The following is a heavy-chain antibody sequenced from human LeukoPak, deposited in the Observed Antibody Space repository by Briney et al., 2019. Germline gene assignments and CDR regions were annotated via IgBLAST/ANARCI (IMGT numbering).Heavy chain of an antibody. CDR1: GGTFRSYA. J-gene: IGHJ4*02. V-gene: IGHV1-69*15. D-gene: IGHD2-15*01. Sequence: GSSVKGACKASGGTFRSYAISWVRQAPGQGLEWMGRIIPLFGIANYAQKFQGRVTITSDEPTSTAYMELSSLGSEDTGVYYCAKAGYCSGGSCFALDYWSQGPLVTVPS. CDR2: IIPLFGIA. CDR3: AKAGYCSGGSCFALDY.